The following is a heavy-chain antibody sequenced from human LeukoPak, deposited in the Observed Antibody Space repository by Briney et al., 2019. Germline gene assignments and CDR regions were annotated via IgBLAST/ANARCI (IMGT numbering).Heavy chain of an antibody. Sequence: SETLSLTCTVSRGSISSGNYYWGWIRQPPGKGLEWIGNIYHSGSAYYNLSLKSRVTISIDTSKNQFSLKLSSVTAADTAVYYCARVRWGANDAFDIWGQGTMVTVSS. CDR1: RGSISSGNYY. D-gene: IGHD1-26*01. CDR3: ARVRWGANDAFDI. V-gene: IGHV4-39*07. CDR2: IYHSGSA. J-gene: IGHJ3*02.